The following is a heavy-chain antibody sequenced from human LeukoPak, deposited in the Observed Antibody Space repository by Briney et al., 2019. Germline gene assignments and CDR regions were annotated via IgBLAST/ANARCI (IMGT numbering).Heavy chain of an antibody. CDR1: GGTFSSYA. J-gene: IGHJ4*02. D-gene: IGHD3-9*01. Sequence: GASVKVSCKASGGTFSSYAIRWVRPAPGQGLAWMGRIIPILGIANYAQKFQGRVPITADKSTSTAYKELSSLRTEDTAVYYCARTDLTGRGLDYWGQGTLVTVSS. CDR3: ARTDLTGRGLDY. V-gene: IGHV1-69*04. CDR2: IIPILGIA.